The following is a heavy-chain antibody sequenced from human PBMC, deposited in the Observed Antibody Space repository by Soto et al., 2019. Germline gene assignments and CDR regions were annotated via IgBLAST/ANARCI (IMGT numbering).Heavy chain of an antibody. V-gene: IGHV1-18*04. CDR1: GGTFSDYG. CDR2: ISAYNGNT. Sequence: ASVKVSCKASGGTFSDYGISWVRQAPGQGLEWMGWISAYNGNTKYVQKLQGRVTMTTDTSTTTAYMELRSLRSDDTAVYYCARDHVRVIYFFGYWGQGTLFTVSS. J-gene: IGHJ4*02. D-gene: IGHD2-21*01. CDR3: ARDHVRVIYFFGY.